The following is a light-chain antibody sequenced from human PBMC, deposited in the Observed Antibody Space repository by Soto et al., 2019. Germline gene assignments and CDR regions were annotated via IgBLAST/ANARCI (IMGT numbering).Light chain of an antibody. CDR2: DAS. CDR3: QQYGNSPWT. V-gene: IGKV3-20*01. CDR1: QIVSRSY. J-gene: IGKJ1*01. Sequence: EIVLTQSPGTLSLSPGERATLSCRASQIVSRSYLAWYQHKPGQAPRLLIYDASSRATGIPDRFSGSGSGTDFTLTISRLEPEDFAVYYCQQYGNSPWTFGQGTKAEIK.